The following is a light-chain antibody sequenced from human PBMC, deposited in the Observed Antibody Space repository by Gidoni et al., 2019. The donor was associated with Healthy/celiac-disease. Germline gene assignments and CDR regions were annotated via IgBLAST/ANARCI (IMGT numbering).Light chain of an antibody. Sequence: DIVMTQYTDSLAVSLGERATINCKSSQSVLYGSNHKTYVAAYPQKPGQPTKLLLYWASTRESGVPDRFSGSWSGTYFTLTISSLLAEDVAVYYCQQYYSTPFTFGPGTKVDIK. J-gene: IGKJ3*01. CDR2: WAS. CDR1: QSVLYGSNHKTY. V-gene: IGKV4-1*01. CDR3: QQYYSTPFT.